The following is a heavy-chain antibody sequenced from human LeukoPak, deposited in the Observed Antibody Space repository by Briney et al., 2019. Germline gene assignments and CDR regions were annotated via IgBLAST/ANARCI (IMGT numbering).Heavy chain of an antibody. Sequence: PGGSLRLSCAAYGFSFSSYYMNWVRQAPGKGLEWVSSISGGSTFINYEDSVKGRFTISRDNAKNSLYLQMNSLRAEDSAVYYCARMNYDTSGHEKGFDPWGQGTLVIVSS. D-gene: IGHD3-22*01. J-gene: IGHJ5*02. CDR1: GFSFSSYY. CDR3: ARMNYDTSGHEKGFDP. V-gene: IGHV3-21*01. CDR2: ISGGSTFI.